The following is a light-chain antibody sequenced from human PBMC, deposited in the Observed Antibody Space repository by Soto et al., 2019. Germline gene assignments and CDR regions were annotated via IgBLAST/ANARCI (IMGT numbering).Light chain of an antibody. CDR2: LNSDGSH. CDR3: QTWGTGIHV. Sequence: QLVLTQSPSASASLGASVKLTCTLSSGHSSYAIAWHQQQPEKGTRYLMKLNSDGSHSRGDGIPDRFSGASSGAERYLTISSLQSEDEADYYCQTWGTGIHVFGTGNMGTVL. CDR1: SGHSSYA. J-gene: IGLJ1*01. V-gene: IGLV4-69*01.